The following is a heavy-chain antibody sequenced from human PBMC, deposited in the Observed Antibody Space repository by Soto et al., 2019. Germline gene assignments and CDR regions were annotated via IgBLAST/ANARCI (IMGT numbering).Heavy chain of an antibody. CDR2: IYYSGST. Sequence: PSETLSLTCTVSGGSISSYYWSWIRQPPGKGQEWIGYIYYSGSTNYNPSLKSRVTISVDTSKNQFSLKLSSVTAADTAVYYCARAITAGGIYYYYYYYSGVCGKGTTVTVSS. D-gene: IGHD6-13*01. CDR3: ARAITAGGIYYYYYYYSGV. V-gene: IGHV4-59*01. CDR1: GGSISSYY. J-gene: IGHJ6*03.